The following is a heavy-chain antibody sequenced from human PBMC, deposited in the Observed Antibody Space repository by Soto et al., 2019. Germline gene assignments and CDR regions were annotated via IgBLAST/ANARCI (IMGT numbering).Heavy chain of an antibody. J-gene: IGHJ4*02. Sequence: SVILSCASTSFSFSTYCIHWVRQGPGKGLVWVSRISTDGSSTTYADSVKGRFTISRDNAKNTLYLQMNSLSAEDTAVYYCARATGSNHPFDYWGQGT. CDR2: ISTDGSST. CDR3: ARATGSNHPFDY. V-gene: IGHV3-74*01. D-gene: IGHD2-2*01. CDR1: SFSFSTYC.